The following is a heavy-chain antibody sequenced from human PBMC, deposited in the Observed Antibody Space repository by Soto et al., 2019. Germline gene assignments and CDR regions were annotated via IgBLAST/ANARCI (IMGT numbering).Heavy chain of an antibody. CDR3: ARIDDPGGWFDP. V-gene: IGHV4-59*08. D-gene: IGHD3-10*01. CDR2: IYYSGST. CDR1: GGSISSYY. Sequence: SETLSLTCTVSGGSISSYYWSWIRQPPGKGLEWIGYIYYSGSTNYNPSLKSRVTISVDTSKNQFSLKLSSVTAADTAVYYCARIDDPGGWFDPWGQGTLVTVSS. J-gene: IGHJ5*02.